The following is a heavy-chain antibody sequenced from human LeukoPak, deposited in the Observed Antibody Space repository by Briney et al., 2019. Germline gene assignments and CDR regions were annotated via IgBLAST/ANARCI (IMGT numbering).Heavy chain of an antibody. CDR1: GYTFTSYY. J-gene: IGHJ4*02. Sequence: ASVKVSCXASGYTFTSYYMHWVRQAPGQGLEWMGIINPSGGSTSYAQKFQGRVTMTRDTSTSTVYMELSSLRSEDTAVYYCAREGTELGNSIYYSSGWYGFDYWGQGTLVTVSS. D-gene: IGHD6-19*01. CDR3: AREGTELGNSIYYSSGWYGFDY. V-gene: IGHV1-46*01. CDR2: INPSGGST.